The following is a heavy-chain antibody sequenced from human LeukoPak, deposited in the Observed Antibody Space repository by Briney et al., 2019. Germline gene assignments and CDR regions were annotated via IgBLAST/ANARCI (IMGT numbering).Heavy chain of an antibody. J-gene: IGHJ4*02. CDR2: IWYDGSNK. CDR1: GFTFSSYG. Sequence: GGSLRLSCAASGFTFSSYGMHWVRQAPGKGLEWVAVIWYDGSNKYYADSVKGRFTISRDNSKNTLYLQMNSLRAEDTAVYYCARDIYDNSGQYYFDYWGQGTLVTVSS. CDR3: ARDIYDNSGQYYFDY. V-gene: IGHV3-33*01. D-gene: IGHD3-22*01.